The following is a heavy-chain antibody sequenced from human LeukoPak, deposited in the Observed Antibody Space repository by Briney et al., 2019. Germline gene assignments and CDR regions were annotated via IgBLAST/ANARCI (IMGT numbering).Heavy chain of an antibody. CDR2: ISGSGGTT. CDR1: GFTFSSFA. J-gene: IGHJ4*02. CDR3: AKSGGDSCYSFSSI. V-gene: IGHV3-23*01. Sequence: GGSLRLSCAASGFTFSSFAMSWVRQAPGLGLEWVSVISGSGGTTFYADSVKGRFTISRDKSKNTLYLQMNSLRAEDTAVYYCAKSGGDSCYSFSSIWGQGTLVTVSS. D-gene: IGHD2-15*01.